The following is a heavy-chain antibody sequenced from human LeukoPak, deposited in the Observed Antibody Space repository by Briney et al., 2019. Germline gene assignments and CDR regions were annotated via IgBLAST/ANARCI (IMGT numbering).Heavy chain of an antibody. CDR1: GFTFSSYW. J-gene: IGHJ3*02. CDR2: ISGSGGST. D-gene: IGHD5-24*01. Sequence: QPGGSLRLSCAASGFTFSSYWMSWVRQAPGKGLEWVSAISGSGGSTYYADSVKGRFTISRDNSKNTLYLQMNSLRAEDTAVYYCARGRRRWLQSGSFDIWGQGTMVTVSS. V-gene: IGHV3-23*01. CDR3: ARGRRRWLQSGSFDI.